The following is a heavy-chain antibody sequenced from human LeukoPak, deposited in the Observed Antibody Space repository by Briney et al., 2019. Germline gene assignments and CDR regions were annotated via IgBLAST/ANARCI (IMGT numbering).Heavy chain of an antibody. V-gene: IGHV1-2*04. Sequence: ASVKVSCKASGYTFTGYYMHWVRQATGQGLEWMGWINPNSGGTNYAQKFQGWVTMTRDTSISTAYMELSRLRSDDTAVYYCARQGHYCSGGSCYRWGLDIDYWGQGTLVTVSS. J-gene: IGHJ4*02. CDR1: GYTFTGYY. CDR3: ARQGHYCSGGSCYRWGLDIDY. D-gene: IGHD2-15*01. CDR2: INPNSGGT.